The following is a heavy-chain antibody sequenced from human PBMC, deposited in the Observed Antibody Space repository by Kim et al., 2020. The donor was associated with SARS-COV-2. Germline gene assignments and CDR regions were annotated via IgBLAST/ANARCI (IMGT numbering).Heavy chain of an antibody. V-gene: IGHV3-33*01. CDR3: ARDSGWANDAFDI. Sequence: GGSLRLSCAASGFTFSSYGMHWVRQAPGKGLEWVAVIWYDGSNKYYADSVKGRFTISRDNSKNTLYLQMNSLRAEDTAVYYCARDSGWANDAFDIWGQGTMVTVSS. D-gene: IGHD1-26*01. CDR1: GFTFSSYG. J-gene: IGHJ3*02. CDR2: IWYDGSNK.